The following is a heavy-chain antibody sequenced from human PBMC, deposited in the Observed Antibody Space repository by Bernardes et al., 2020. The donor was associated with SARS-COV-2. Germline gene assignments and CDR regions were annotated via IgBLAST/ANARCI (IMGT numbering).Heavy chain of an antibody. Sequence: SESLSLTCAVYGGSFSGCYWSWIRQPPGKGLEWIGEINHSGSTNYNPSLKSRVTISVDTSKNQFSLKLSSVTAADTAVYYCARGRGYCSGGSCRYDYWGQGTLVTVSS. J-gene: IGHJ4*02. V-gene: IGHV4-34*01. CDR3: ARGRGYCSGGSCRYDY. CDR2: INHSGST. D-gene: IGHD2-15*01. CDR1: GGSFSGCY.